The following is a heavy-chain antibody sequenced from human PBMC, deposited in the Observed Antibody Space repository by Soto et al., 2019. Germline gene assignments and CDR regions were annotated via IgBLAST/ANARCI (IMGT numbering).Heavy chain of an antibody. V-gene: IGHV1-18*01. CDR1: GYTFTSYG. CDR2: ISAYNGNT. Sequence: GASVKVSCKASGYTFTSYGISWVRQAPGQGLEWMGWISAYNGNTNYAQKLQGRVTMTTDTSTSTAYMELRSLRSDDTAVYYCARACGGGSCYGDYYGMDVWGQGTTVTVSS. J-gene: IGHJ6*02. CDR3: ARACGGGSCYGDYYGMDV. D-gene: IGHD2-15*01.